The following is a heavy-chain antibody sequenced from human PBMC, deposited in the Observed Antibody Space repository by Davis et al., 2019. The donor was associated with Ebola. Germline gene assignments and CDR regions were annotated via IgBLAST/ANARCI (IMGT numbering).Heavy chain of an antibody. CDR2: ISAYNGNT. Sequence: ASVKVSCKASGYTFTSYGISWVRQAPGQGLEWMGWISAYNGNTNYAQKLQGRVTMTTDTSTSTAYMELRSLRSDDTAVYYCARDRGVDGYNFEKYYYFGMDVWGQGTTVTVSS. CDR1: GYTFTSYG. V-gene: IGHV1-18*01. D-gene: IGHD5-24*01. CDR3: ARDRGVDGYNFEKYYYFGMDV. J-gene: IGHJ6*02.